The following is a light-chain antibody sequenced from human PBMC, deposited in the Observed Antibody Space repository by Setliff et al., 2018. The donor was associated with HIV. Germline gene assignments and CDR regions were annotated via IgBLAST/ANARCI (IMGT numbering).Light chain of an antibody. CDR1: SSDVGVYKY. Sequence: QSVLTQPASVSGSPGQSITISCTGTSSDVGVYKYVSWYQQHPGKAPKLMIYEVTNRPSGVSNRFSGSKSGNTASLTISGVQAEDEADYYCSSYTSSSTLVFGTGTKVT. J-gene: IGLJ1*01. CDR2: EVT. V-gene: IGLV2-14*01. CDR3: SSYTSSSTLV.